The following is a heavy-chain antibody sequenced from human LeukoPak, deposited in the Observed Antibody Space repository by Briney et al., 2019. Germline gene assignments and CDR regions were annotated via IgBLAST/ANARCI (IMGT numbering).Heavy chain of an antibody. CDR2: IYYSGST. V-gene: IGHV4-30-4*08. D-gene: IGHD3-9*01. Sequence: SETLSLTCTVSGGSISSGGYYWSWIRQHPGKGLECIGFIYYSGSTYDNPSLKSRVFISVDTSKNQFSLKLSSVTAADTAVYYCARVGDILTGYLFDYWGQGTLVTVSS. CDR1: GGSISSGGYY. J-gene: IGHJ4*02. CDR3: ARVGDILTGYLFDY.